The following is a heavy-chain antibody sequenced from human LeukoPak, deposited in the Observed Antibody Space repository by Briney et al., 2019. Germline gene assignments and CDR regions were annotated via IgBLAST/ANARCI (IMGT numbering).Heavy chain of an antibody. J-gene: IGHJ1*01. CDR3: AREQQLIPAQYFQH. D-gene: IGHD6-13*01. CDR2: TYYRSKWYN. CDR1: GDSVSSNSAA. Sequence: SQTLSLTCAISGDSVSSNSAAWNWIRQSPSGGLEWLGRTYYRSKWYNDYAVSVKSRITINPDTSKNQFSLQLNSVTPEDTAVYYCAREQQLIPAQYFQHWGQGTLVTVSS. V-gene: IGHV6-1*01.